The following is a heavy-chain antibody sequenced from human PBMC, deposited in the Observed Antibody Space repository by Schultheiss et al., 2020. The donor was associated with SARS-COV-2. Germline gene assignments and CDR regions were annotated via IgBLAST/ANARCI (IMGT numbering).Heavy chain of an antibody. CDR2: VNLSGST. V-gene: IGHV4-34*01. Sequence: SETLSLTCAVYGGSFSGYYWSWIRQPPGKGLEWIGEVNLSGSTHYNPSLKSRVTISVDTSKNQFSLKLSSLTAADTAVYYCARGGSRWGIVVVPAAISYDYWGQGTLVTVSS. CDR3: ARGGSRWGIVVVPAAISYDY. CDR1: GGSFSGYY. J-gene: IGHJ4*02. D-gene: IGHD2-2*02.